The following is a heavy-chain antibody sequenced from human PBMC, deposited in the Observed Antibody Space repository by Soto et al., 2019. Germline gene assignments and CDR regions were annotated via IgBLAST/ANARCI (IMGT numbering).Heavy chain of an antibody. V-gene: IGHV3-23*04. CDR2: ITITGDTT. D-gene: IGHD2-21*02. Sequence: EVQLVESEGGLVQPGGSLRLSCEASGFIFTTSDMSWVRQAPGKGLEWISSITITGDTTHYADSVKGRFTISRDNSRNPVYLQMNSLGVPDPAVYYCAKGGGGDHGYWGQGTLVAVSS. J-gene: IGHJ4*02. CDR1: GFIFTTSD. CDR3: AKGGGGDHGY.